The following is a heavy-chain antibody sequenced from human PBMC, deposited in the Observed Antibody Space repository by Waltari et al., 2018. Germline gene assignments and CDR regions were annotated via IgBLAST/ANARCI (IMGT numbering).Heavy chain of an antibody. D-gene: IGHD6-6*01. CDR3: ARGGIAARRSYYYYYYMDV. J-gene: IGHJ6*03. CDR2: INHSGST. CDR1: GGSFSGYY. V-gene: IGHV4-34*01. Sequence: QVQLQQWGAGLLKPSETLSLTCAVYGGSFSGYYWSWIRQPPGHGLEWIGEINHSGSTNYNPSLKSRVTISVDTSKNQFSLKLSSVTAADTAVYYCARGGIAARRSYYYYYYMDVWGKGTTVTVSS.